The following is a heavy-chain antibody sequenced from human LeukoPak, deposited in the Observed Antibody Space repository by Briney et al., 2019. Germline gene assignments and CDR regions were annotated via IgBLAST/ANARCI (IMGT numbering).Heavy chain of an antibody. D-gene: IGHD4-11*01. CDR3: ADSNYWYPVDY. Sequence: KPGGSLRLSCVASGLTFSNAWMSWVRQAPGKGLEWVGRIKRKTDGETTDYAAPVKGRFTISRDNSKNTLYLQMNSLRAEDTALYYCADSNYWYPVDYWGQGTLVTVSS. CDR2: IKRKTDGETT. J-gene: IGHJ4*02. V-gene: IGHV3-15*01. CDR1: GLTFSNAW.